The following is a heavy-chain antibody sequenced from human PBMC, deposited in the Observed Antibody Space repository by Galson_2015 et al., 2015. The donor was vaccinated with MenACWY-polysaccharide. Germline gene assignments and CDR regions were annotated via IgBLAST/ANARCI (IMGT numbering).Heavy chain of an antibody. CDR1: GFTFSSYA. Sequence: SLRLSCAASGFTFSSYAMSWVRQAPGKGLEWVSAISGSGGSTYYADSVKGRFTISRDNSKSTLYLQMNSLRAEDTAVYYCAKARSCSGGSCYDAEYFQHWGQGTLVTVSS. D-gene: IGHD2-15*01. V-gene: IGHV3-23*01. J-gene: IGHJ1*01. CDR3: AKARSCSGGSCYDAEYFQH. CDR2: ISGSGGST.